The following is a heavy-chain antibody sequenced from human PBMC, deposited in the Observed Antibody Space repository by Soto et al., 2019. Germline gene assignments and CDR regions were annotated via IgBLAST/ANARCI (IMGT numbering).Heavy chain of an antibody. CDR3: KSTPHICGFEP. J-gene: IGHJ5*02. V-gene: IGHV1-69*06. CDR2: IIPIFGTA. CDR1: GGTFGSCA. D-gene: IGHD2-2*01. Sequence: SCKASGGTFGSCAKNWMRQAPGQGLEGMGGIIPIFGTANYAQKFQGRVTITADKSTISAYMEVSRRSCYAASVYYCKSTPHICGFEPRGQGRLVTVSS.